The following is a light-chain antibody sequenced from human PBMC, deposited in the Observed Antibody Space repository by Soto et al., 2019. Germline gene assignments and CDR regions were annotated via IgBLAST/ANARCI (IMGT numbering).Light chain of an antibody. CDR3: STERHNTHVV. CDR1: SSDVGSYNL. Sequence: QSALTQPASVSGSPGQSVTISCTGTSSDVGSYNLVSWYQQHPGKAPKLILYDVNKRPSGVSNRFSGSESGNTASLTISGLLAEDEAQYYRSTERHNTHVVFGGGTKLTVL. V-gene: IGLV2-23*02. J-gene: IGLJ2*01. CDR2: DVN.